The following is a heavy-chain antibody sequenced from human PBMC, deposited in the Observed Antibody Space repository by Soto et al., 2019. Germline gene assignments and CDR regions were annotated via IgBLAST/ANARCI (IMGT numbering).Heavy chain of an antibody. J-gene: IGHJ5*02. V-gene: IGHV4-59*01. CDR2: IYYIGST. Sequence: SETLSLTCTVSGDSLSSYYWCWIRQPPGEGLVWSMYIYYIGSTNYNPSLNSRVTISVDTSKNQFSPKLSSATAADTAMDYCGRALRRKLLYWFDPWGKGTLVTVSS. D-gene: IGHD3-10*01. CDR1: GDSLSSYY. CDR3: GRALRRKLLYWFDP.